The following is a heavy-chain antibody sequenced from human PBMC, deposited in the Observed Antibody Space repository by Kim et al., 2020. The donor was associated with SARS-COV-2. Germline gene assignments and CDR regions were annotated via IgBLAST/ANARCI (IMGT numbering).Heavy chain of an antibody. CDR1: GFTFSSYW. CDR3: ARGRWYSSSQILDY. Sequence: GGSLRLSCAASGFTFSSYWMSWVRQAPGKGLEWVANIKQDGSEKYYVDSVKGRFTISRDNAKNSLYLQMNSLRAEDTAVYYCARGRWYSSSQILDYWGQGTLVTVSS. D-gene: IGHD6-13*01. V-gene: IGHV3-7*01. CDR2: IKQDGSEK. J-gene: IGHJ4*02.